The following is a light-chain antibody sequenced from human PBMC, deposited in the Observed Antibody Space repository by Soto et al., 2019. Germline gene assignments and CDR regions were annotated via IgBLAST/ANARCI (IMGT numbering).Light chain of an antibody. CDR3: CSYAGGYPYL. CDR1: GNDVGAYNY. V-gene: IGLV2-11*01. J-gene: IGLJ1*01. CDR2: GVV. Sequence: QSVLTQPRSVSGSPGQSVTISCTGTGNDVGAYNYVSWYQQHPGRPPKLLIYGVVRWPSGVPDRFSGSKSGNTASLTISGLQAEDEADYFCCSYAGGYPYLFGTGTKVT.